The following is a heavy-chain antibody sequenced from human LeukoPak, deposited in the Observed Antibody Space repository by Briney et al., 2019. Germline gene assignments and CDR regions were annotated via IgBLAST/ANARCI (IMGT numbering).Heavy chain of an antibody. CDR3: ARDGSGSYYNYYYGMDV. Sequence: PGGSLRLSCAASGFTFNTNGMSWVRQAPGKGLEWVSVISASGGSTYYADSVKGRFTISRDNSKNTVYLQMNSLRAEDTAVYYCARDGSGSYYNYYYGMDVWGQGTTVTVSS. V-gene: IGHV3-23*01. CDR1: GFTFNTNG. CDR2: ISASGGST. D-gene: IGHD3-10*01. J-gene: IGHJ6*02.